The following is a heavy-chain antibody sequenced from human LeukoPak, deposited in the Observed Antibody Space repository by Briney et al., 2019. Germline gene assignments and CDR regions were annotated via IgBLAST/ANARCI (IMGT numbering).Heavy chain of an antibody. CDR1: GFTFSSYA. CDR3: ARDLRPRYGMDV. Sequence: QAGGSLRLSCAASGFTFSSYAMHWVRQAPGKGLEWVAVISYDGSNKYYADSVKGRFTISRDNSKNTLYPQMNSLRAEDTAVYYCARDLRPRYGMDVWGQGTTVTVSS. J-gene: IGHJ6*02. CDR2: ISYDGSNK. V-gene: IGHV3-30-3*01.